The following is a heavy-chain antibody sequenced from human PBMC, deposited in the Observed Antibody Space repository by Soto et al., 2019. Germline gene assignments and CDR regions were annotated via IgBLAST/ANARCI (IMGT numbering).Heavy chain of an antibody. J-gene: IGHJ4*02. CDR3: AKRITTSGPAAFDC. Sequence: QVQLVESGGGVVQPGRSLRLSCAASGLTFTSYAMHWVRQAPGKGLEWVAVISTDGSIKFYAASVKGRFTISRDNSKNTLYLQMNSLRVEDTAVYYCAKRITTSGPAAFDCWGQGTLVTVSS. V-gene: IGHV3-30-3*01. CDR2: ISTDGSIK. CDR1: GLTFTSYA. D-gene: IGHD2-15*01.